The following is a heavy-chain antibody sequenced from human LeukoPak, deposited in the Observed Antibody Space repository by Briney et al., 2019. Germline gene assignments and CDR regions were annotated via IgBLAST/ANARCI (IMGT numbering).Heavy chain of an antibody. V-gene: IGHV1-2*02. CDR1: GYTFSGHY. CDR2: INPITGDT. J-gene: IGHJ5*02. Sequence: AASVKVSCKASGYTFSGHYMHWVRQAPGQGLEWLGWINPITGDTKYAQKFQGSVTMTRDTSISTVYMELSGLTSDDTAVYYCAREQQYYYGSGSYYNGFDPWGQGTLVTVSS. D-gene: IGHD3-10*01. CDR3: AREQQYYYGSGSYYNGFDP.